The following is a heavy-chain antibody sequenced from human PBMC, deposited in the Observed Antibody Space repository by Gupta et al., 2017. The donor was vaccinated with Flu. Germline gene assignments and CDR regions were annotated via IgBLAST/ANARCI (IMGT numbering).Heavy chain of an antibody. V-gene: IGHV3-23*01. CDR3: AKDPISLYSSGWNNWFDP. CDR1: GFPFSSYA. D-gene: IGHD6-19*01. CDR2: ISGSGGST. J-gene: IGHJ5*02. Sequence: EEQLLESAGGLVQHGGCRRLSCGASGFPFSSYAMSWVRQAPGKGLECVSAISGSGGSTYYADSVKGRFTISRDNSKNTLYLQMNSLRAEDTAVYYCAKDPISLYSSGWNNWFDPWGQGTLVTVSS.